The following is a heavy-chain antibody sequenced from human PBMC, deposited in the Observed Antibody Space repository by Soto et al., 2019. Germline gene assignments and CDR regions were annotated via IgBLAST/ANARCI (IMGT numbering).Heavy chain of an antibody. CDR2: IYYSGST. Sequence: SETLSLTCSVSGGSISSYYWSWIRQPPGKGLEWIAYIYYSGSTSYNPSLKSRVSISLDTSKNQFSLKLSSVTAADTAVYYCARTYDCCCPDSGGYGFYIWGQGTMVTVSS. CDR1: GGSISSYY. CDR3: ARTYDCCCPDSGGYGFYI. J-gene: IGHJ3*02. V-gene: IGHV4-59*01. D-gene: IGHD3-16*01.